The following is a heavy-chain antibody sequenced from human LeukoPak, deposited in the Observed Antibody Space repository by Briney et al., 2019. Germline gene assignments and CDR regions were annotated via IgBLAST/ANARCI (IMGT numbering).Heavy chain of an antibody. CDR1: GFAFSNYA. V-gene: IGHV3-23*01. Sequence: PGGSLRLSCAASGFAFSNYAMSWVRQAPGKGLEWVSGISGSGGSTYYADSVKGRFTISRDNSKNTLHLQMNSLRAEDTAVYYCAKDRWNTVMAHFDYWGQGTLVTVSS. D-gene: IGHD5-18*01. CDR2: ISGSGGST. CDR3: AKDRWNTVMAHFDY. J-gene: IGHJ4*02.